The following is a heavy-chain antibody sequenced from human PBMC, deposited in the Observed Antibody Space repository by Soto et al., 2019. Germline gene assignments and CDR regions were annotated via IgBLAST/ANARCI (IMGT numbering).Heavy chain of an antibody. D-gene: IGHD2-2*01. J-gene: IGHJ3*02. Sequence: GGSLRLSCAASGFTFSSYAMSWVRQAPGKGLEWVSAISGSGGSTYYADSVKGRFTISRDNSKNSLYLKMNSLRAEDTAVYYCTFWGIVVVQVAISYCSGGSCYGTEAFDIWGKGTMVTVPS. V-gene: IGHV3-23*01. CDR3: TFWGIVVVQVAISYCSGGSCYGTEAFDI. CDR1: GFTFSSYA. CDR2: ISGSGGST.